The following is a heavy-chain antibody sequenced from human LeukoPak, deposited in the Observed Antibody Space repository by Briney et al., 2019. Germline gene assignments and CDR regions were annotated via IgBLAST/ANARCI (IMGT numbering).Heavy chain of an antibody. J-gene: IGHJ4*02. V-gene: IGHV3-30*02. CDR3: ARGVVTGGYYFDY. CDR1: GFTFSSYG. Sequence: GGSLRLSCAASGFTFSSYGMHWVRQAPGKGLEWVAFIRYDGSNKYYADSVKGRFTISRDNAKNSLYLQMNSLRAEDTAVYYCARGVVTGGYYFDYWGQGTLVTVSS. CDR2: IRYDGSNK. D-gene: IGHD3-3*01.